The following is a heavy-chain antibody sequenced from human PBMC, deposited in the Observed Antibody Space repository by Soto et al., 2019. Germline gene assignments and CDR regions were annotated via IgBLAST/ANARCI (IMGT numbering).Heavy chain of an antibody. V-gene: IGHV3-53*01. CDR1: GFTVSSSH. D-gene: IGHD3-10*01. CDR2: IYSGGNS. J-gene: IGHJ5*02. Sequence: GGSLRLPCTTSGFTVSSSHMSWVRQAPGKGLDWVSVIYSGGNSYYAVSVQGRFTISRDNSKNTVYLQMNSLRGEDTAIYYCARLGPYGSETYSFRYNWFDPWGQGTLVTVSS. CDR3: ARLGPYGSETYSFRYNWFDP.